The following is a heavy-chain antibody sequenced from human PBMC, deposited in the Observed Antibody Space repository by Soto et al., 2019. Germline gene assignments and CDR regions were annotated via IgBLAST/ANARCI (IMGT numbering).Heavy chain of an antibody. J-gene: IGHJ5*02. CDR3: DRGTIGYCTPGVCYNWFDT. D-gene: IGHD2-8*01. CDR2: IYYSGST. CDR1: GGSISSGDYY. Sequence: PSETLSLTCTVSGGSISSGDYYWSWIRQPPGKGLECIGYIYYSGSTYYNPSLKSRVTTSVDTSKNQFSLKLSSVTAADTAVYYCDRGTIGYCTPGVCYNWFDTWGQGTLVTVSS. V-gene: IGHV4-30-4*01.